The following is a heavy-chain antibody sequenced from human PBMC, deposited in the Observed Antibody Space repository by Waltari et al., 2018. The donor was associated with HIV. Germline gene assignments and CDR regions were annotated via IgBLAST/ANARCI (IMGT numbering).Heavy chain of an antibody. J-gene: IGHJ4*02. D-gene: IGHD3-22*01. CDR3: ARDQATPYYYDSSGYYVFDY. Sequence: QLQLQESGPGLVKPSETLSLTCTVSGGSISSSSYYWGWIRQPHGKGLEWIGSIYYSGSTYYNPSLKSRVTISVDTSKNQFSLKLSSVTAADTAVYYCARDQATPYYYDSSGYYVFDYWGQGTLVTVSS. V-gene: IGHV4-39*07. CDR2: IYYSGST. CDR1: GGSISSSSYY.